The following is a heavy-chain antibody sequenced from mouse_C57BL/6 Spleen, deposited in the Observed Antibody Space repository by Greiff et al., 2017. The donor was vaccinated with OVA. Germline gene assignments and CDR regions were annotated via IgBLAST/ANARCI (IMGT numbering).Heavy chain of an antibody. CDR1: GYTFTSYW. CDR3: ASLPYDGSRAMDY. J-gene: IGHJ4*01. Sequence: QVQLKQPGAELVRPGTSVKLSCKASGYTFTSYWMHWVKQRPGQGLEWIGVIDPSDSYTNYNQKFKGKATLTVDTSSSTAYMQLSSLTSEDSAVYDCASLPYDGSRAMDYWGQGTSVTVSS. D-gene: IGHD1-1*01. V-gene: IGHV1-59*01. CDR2: IDPSDSYT.